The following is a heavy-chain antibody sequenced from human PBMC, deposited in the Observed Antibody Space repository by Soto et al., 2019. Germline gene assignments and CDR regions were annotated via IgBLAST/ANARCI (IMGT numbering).Heavy chain of an antibody. CDR2: IIPNNGKA. Sequence: SVKVSCKASGYTFTSYGISWVRQAPGQGLEWMGRIIPNNGKANYAQKFQGRVTITADKSTSTAYMELSSLRSEDTAVYYCARGGSTYFDYWGQGTLVTVSS. D-gene: IGHD3-16*01. V-gene: IGHV1-69*04. J-gene: IGHJ4*02. CDR3: ARGGSTYFDY. CDR1: GYTFTSYG.